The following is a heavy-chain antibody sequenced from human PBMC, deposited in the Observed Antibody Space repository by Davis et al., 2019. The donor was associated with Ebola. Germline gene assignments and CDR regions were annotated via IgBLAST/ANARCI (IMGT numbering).Heavy chain of an antibody. J-gene: IGHJ4*02. Sequence: GSLRLSCNVSGGSISTYYWSWIRQSPGKGLEWIGYILYSGSTKYNPSLRSRVTMSVDTSKNQFSLKLSSVTAADTAVYYCARGSDGGNSADSWGQGTLVTVSS. CDR1: GGSISTYY. V-gene: IGHV4-59*12. CDR2: ILYSGST. CDR3: ARGSDGGNSADS. D-gene: IGHD4-23*01.